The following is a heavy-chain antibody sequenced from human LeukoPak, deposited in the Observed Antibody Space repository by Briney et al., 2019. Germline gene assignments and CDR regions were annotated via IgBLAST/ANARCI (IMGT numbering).Heavy chain of an antibody. CDR1: GFTSSACE. V-gene: IGHV3-48*03. Sequence: GGSLRLSCALSGFTSSACELSWVRQAPREGLEWGLYISRTGSTTYSADSVKGLFTISRDNAKNSLYLHMNSQRAEDTAVYYCARIATSVRVPHDALDSWGQGTMVSAS. D-gene: IGHD3-10*01. CDR3: ARIATSVRVPHDALDS. CDR2: ISRTGSTT. J-gene: IGHJ3*02.